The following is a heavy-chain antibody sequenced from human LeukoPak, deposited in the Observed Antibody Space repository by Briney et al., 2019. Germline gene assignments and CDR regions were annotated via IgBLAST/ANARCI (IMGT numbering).Heavy chain of an antibody. V-gene: IGHV4-59*01. CDR1: GGSISSYY. Sequence: SETLSLTCTVSGGSISSYYWSWIRQPPGKGLEWIGYIYYSGSTNYNPSLKSRVTISVDTSKNQFSLKLSSVTAADTAVYYCARNYYGSGSYYKRNSYWYFGLWGRGTLVTVSS. D-gene: IGHD3-10*01. CDR2: IYYSGST. J-gene: IGHJ2*01. CDR3: ARNYYGSGSYYKRNSYWYFGL.